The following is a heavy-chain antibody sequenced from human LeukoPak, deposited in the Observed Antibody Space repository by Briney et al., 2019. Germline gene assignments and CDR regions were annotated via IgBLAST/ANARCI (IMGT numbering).Heavy chain of an antibody. CDR3: ARQFRDSSGYYSYYFDY. V-gene: IGHV5-51*01. Sequence: GESLKISCKASGYSFSTNWIAWVRQMPGKGLEWMGIIFPADSDTRYSPSFQGQVTISADKSISTAYLQWTSLKASDTAMYYCARQFRDSSGYYSYYFDYWGQGTLVTVSS. CDR2: IFPADSDT. J-gene: IGHJ4*02. CDR1: GYSFSTNW. D-gene: IGHD3-22*01.